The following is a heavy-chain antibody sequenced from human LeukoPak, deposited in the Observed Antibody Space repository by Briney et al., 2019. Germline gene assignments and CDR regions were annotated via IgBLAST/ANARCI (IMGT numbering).Heavy chain of an antibody. D-gene: IGHD5-18*01. CDR2: IYTSGST. J-gene: IGHJ4*02. CDR1: GGSISNYY. CDR3: ARGGYSYGSDY. V-gene: IGHV4-4*07. Sequence: SETLSLTCTVSGGSISNYYWSWIRQPAGKGLEWIGRIYTSGSTYYNPSLKTRVTMSVDTSNNQFSLKLSSVTAADTAVYYCARGGYSYGSDYWGQGTLVTVSS.